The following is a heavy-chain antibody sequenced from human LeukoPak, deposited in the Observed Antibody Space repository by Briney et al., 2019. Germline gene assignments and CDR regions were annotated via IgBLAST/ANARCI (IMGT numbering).Heavy chain of an antibody. CDR2: ISSSGSTI. V-gene: IGHV3-48*04. D-gene: IGHD6-19*01. Sequence: GGSLRLSWAASGFTFSSYSMNWVRQAPGKGLEWVSSISSSGSTIYYADSVKGRFTISRDNAKNSLYLQMNSLRAEDTAVYYCARDTGYSSGWLIDWGQGTLVTVSS. CDR3: ARDTGYSSGWLID. CDR1: GFTFSSYS. J-gene: IGHJ4*02.